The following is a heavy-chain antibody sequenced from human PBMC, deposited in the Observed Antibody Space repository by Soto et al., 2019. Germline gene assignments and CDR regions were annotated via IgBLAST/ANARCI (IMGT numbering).Heavy chain of an antibody. V-gene: IGHV4-59*08. D-gene: IGHD5-18*01. Sequence: QVQLQESGPGLVKPSETLSLTCTVSGGSISSYYWSWIRQPPGKGLEWIAYMSYSGSTNYNPSLKSRVTISVDTSKNQFSLTLSSVTAADTAVYYCARLANMETVVVGYHAFDIWGQGTMVTVSS. CDR3: ARLANMETVVVGYHAFDI. CDR1: GGSISSYY. J-gene: IGHJ3*02. CDR2: MSYSGST.